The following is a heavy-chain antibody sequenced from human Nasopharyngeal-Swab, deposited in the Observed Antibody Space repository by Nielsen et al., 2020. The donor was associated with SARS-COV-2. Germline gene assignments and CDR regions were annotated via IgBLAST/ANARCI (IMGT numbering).Heavy chain of an antibody. Sequence: GSLKISCAVSGFNVGDTYMSWVRQAPGKGLEWVSAAYSGGSTYYADSVKGRFTISTHTSENTLYLQMKSLRPEDTAVYYCARVLGARQTYSFYFDYWGQGTLVTVSS. CDR1: GFNVGDTY. CDR3: ARVLGARQTYSFYFDY. CDR2: AYSGGST. D-gene: IGHD1-26*01. V-gene: IGHV3-53*04. J-gene: IGHJ4*02.